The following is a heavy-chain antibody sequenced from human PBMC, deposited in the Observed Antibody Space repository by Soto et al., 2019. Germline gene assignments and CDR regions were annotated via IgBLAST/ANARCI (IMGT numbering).Heavy chain of an antibody. CDR3: ARAVAVAADLDY. D-gene: IGHD6-19*01. J-gene: IGHJ4*02. CDR2: IIPMFGTA. Sequence: GASVKVSCKAPGGTFSTYAISWVRQAPGQGLEWMGGIIPMFGTANYAQRFQGRVTITRDTSASTAYMELSSLRSEDTAVYYCARAVAVAADLDYWGQGTLVTVSS. CDR1: GGTFSTYA. V-gene: IGHV1-69*05.